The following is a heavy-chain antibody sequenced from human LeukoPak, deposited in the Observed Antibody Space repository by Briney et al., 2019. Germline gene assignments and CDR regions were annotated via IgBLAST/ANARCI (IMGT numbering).Heavy chain of an antibody. CDR3: ARPYCSSTSCYDWDDY. Sequence: SETLSLTCAVYGGSFSGYYWSWIRQPPGKGLEWIWEINHSGSTNYNPSLKSRVTISVDTSKNQFSLKLSSVTAADTAVYYCARPYCSSTSCYDWDDYWGQGTLVTVSS. V-gene: IGHV4-34*01. J-gene: IGHJ4*02. CDR2: INHSGST. CDR1: GGSFSGYY. D-gene: IGHD2-2*01.